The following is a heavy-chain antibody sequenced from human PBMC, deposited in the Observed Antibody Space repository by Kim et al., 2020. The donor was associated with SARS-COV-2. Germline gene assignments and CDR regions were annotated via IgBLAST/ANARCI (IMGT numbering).Heavy chain of an antibody. V-gene: IGHV4-39*01. J-gene: IGHJ5*02. CDR2: IYYSGST. CDR1: GGSISSSSYY. Sequence: SETLSLTCTVSGGSISSSSYYWGWIRQPPGKGLEWIGSIYYSGSTYYNPSLKSRVTISVDTSKNQFSLKLSSVTAADTAVYYCARPRRGYDIHGWFDPWGQGTLVTVSS. D-gene: IGHD3-9*01. CDR3: ARPRRGYDIHGWFDP.